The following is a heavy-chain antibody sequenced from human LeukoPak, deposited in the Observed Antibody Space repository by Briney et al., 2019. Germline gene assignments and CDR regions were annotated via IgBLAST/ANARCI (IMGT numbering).Heavy chain of an antibody. CDR3: AKDNSETVAGTPWDY. V-gene: IGHV3-30*02. J-gene: IGHJ4*02. CDR2: IRYDGSNK. D-gene: IGHD6-19*01. CDR1: GFTFSSYG. Sequence: GGSLRLSCAASGFTFSSYGMHWVRQAPGKGLEWVAFIRYDGSNKYCADSVKGRFTISRDNSKNTLYLQMNSLRAEDTAVYYCAKDNSETVAGTPWDYWGQGTLVTVSS.